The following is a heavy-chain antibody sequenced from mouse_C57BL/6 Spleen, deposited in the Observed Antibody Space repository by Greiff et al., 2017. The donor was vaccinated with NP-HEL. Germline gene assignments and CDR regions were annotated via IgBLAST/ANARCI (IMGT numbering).Heavy chain of an antibody. CDR3: AREGLTGTLWYFGV. CDR2: IYPGDGDT. CDR1: GYAFSSYW. Sequence: QVQLKESGAELVKPRASVKLSCKASGYAFSSYWMNWVKQSPGKGLGWIGQIYPGDGDTNSNGQFKGKATLTADKSSSTAFMQLSSLASPASPVFLCAREGLTGTLWYFGVGGTGPPVTVS. D-gene: IGHD4-1*01. J-gene: IGHJ1*03. V-gene: IGHV1-80*01.